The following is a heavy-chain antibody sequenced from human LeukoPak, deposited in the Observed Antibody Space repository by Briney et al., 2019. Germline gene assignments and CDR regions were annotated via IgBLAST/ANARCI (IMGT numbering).Heavy chain of an antibody. CDR3: ARRGSGWEFDH. J-gene: IGHJ4*02. CDR1: GFIFSSHS. Sequence: GGSLRLSCAASGFIFSSHSMHWARQAPGKGLEYVSGIRSNGGSTYYAQSVKGRFTISRDNSKNTVELQMGSLRAEDMAVYYCARRGSGWEFDHWGQGTLVTVSS. D-gene: IGHD6-19*01. CDR2: IRSNGGST. V-gene: IGHV3-64*01.